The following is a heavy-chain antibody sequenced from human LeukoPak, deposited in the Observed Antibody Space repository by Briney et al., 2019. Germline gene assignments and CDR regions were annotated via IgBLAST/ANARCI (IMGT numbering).Heavy chain of an antibody. D-gene: IGHD3-3*01. CDR2: IYTSGST. CDR1: GGSISSGSYY. V-gene: IGHV4-61*02. Sequence: PSETLSLTCTVSGGSISSGSYYWSWIRQPAGKGLEWIGRIYTSGSTNYNPSLKSRVTISVDTSKNQFSLKLSSVTAADTAVYYCARVRNYDFWGGYSPYYYYGMDVWGQGTTVTVSS. J-gene: IGHJ6*02. CDR3: ARVRNYDFWGGYSPYYYYGMDV.